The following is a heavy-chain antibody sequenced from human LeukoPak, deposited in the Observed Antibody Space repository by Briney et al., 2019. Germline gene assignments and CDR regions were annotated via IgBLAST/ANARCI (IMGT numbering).Heavy chain of an antibody. Sequence: KPGGSLRLSCADSGFTFSSYSMNWVRQAPGKGLEWVSSISSSSSYIYYADSVKGRFTISRDNAKNSLYLQMNSLRAEDTAVYYCARDTAMVWGAFDYWGQGTLVTVSS. J-gene: IGHJ4*02. D-gene: IGHD5-18*01. CDR2: ISSSSSYI. CDR3: ARDTAMVWGAFDY. V-gene: IGHV3-21*01. CDR1: GFTFSSYS.